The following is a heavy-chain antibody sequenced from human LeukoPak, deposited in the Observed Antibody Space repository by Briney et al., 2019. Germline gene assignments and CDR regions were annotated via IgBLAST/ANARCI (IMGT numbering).Heavy chain of an antibody. Sequence: GSLRLSCAASGFSFSTYGMHWVRQAPGKGLEWVAVISYDGSNKYYADSVKGRFTISRDNAKNSLYLQMNSLRAEDTAVYYCARGPIVAPDYWGQGTLVTVSS. CDR3: ARGPIVAPDY. D-gene: IGHD5-12*01. CDR2: ISYDGSNK. CDR1: GFSFSTYG. V-gene: IGHV3-33*05. J-gene: IGHJ4*02.